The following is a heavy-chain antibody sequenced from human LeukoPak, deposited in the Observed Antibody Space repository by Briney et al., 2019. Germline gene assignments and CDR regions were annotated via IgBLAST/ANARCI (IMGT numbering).Heavy chain of an antibody. J-gene: IGHJ3*02. CDR3: AAKLIPSAFET. D-gene: IGHD2-15*01. CDR1: GGSISSGGYS. CDR2: IYHSGST. V-gene: IGHV4-30-2*01. Sequence: PSQTLSLTCAVSGGSISSGGYSWSWIRQPPGKGLEWIGYIYHSGSTYYNPSLKSRATISVDTSKNHFSLKLSSVTAADTAVYYCAAKLIPSAFETWGQGTMVTASS.